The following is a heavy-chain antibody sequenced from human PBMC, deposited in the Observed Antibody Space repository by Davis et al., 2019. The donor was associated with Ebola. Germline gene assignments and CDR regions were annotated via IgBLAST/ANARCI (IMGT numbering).Heavy chain of an antibody. D-gene: IGHD5-18*01. J-gene: IGHJ4*02. CDR2: ISGSATTT. CDR1: GFTFSSYA. V-gene: IGHV3-23*01. Sequence: PGGSLRLSCAASGFTFSSYAMSWVRQAPGKGLEWVSAISGSATTTYYADSVKGRFTISRDNSKNTLFLQMNSLRAEDTAVYYCAKFGPTGYGYNFDYWGQGTLVTVSS. CDR3: AKFGPTGYGYNFDY.